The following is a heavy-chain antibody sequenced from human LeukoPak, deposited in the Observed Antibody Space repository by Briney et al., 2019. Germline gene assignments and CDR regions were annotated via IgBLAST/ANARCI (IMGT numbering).Heavy chain of an antibody. D-gene: IGHD1-26*01. CDR3: ATVRGGATDRGWFDP. Sequence: PSETLSLTCTASGGSISSDTYYWSWIRQPAGKGLEWIGRIYSSGSTNYNPSLKSRITISVDTSKNQFSLRLTSVTAADTAVYYCATVRGGATDRGWFDPWGQGTLVTVSS. J-gene: IGHJ5*02. CDR2: IYSSGST. V-gene: IGHV4-61*02. CDR1: GGSISSDTYY.